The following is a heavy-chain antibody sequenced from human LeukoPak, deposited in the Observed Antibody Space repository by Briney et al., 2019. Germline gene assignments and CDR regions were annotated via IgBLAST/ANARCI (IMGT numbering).Heavy chain of an antibody. CDR2: IIPIFGTA. D-gene: IGHD6-13*01. CDR3: ACPVHRSWYEDSSDAFDI. V-gene: IGHV1-69*05. Sequence: SVKVSCKASGGTFSSYAISWVRQAPGQGLEWMGGIIPIFGTANYARKFQGRVTITTDESTSTAYMELSSLRAEDTAVYYCACPVHRSWYEDSSDAFDIWGQGTMVTVSS. J-gene: IGHJ3*02. CDR1: GGTFSSYA.